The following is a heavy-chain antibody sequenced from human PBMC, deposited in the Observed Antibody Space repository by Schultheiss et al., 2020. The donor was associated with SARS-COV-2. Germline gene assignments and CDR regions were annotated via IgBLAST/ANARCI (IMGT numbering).Heavy chain of an antibody. CDR1: GFTFSSYW. D-gene: IGHD4-17*01. CDR3: ARAQPHDYGDYEDYYYGMDV. J-gene: IGHJ6*02. CDR2: IYSGGST. V-gene: IGHV3-66*02. Sequence: GGSLRLSCAASGFTFSSYWMSWVRQAPGKGLEWVSVIYSGGSTYYADSVKGRFTISRDNSKNTLYLQMNSLRAEDTAVYYCARAQPHDYGDYEDYYYGMDVWGQGTTVTVSS.